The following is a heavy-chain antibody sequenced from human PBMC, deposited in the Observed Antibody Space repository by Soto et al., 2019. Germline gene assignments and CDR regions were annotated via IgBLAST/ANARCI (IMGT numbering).Heavy chain of an antibody. CDR1: GFTFSNYD. J-gene: IGHJ4*02. CDR2: ISGSGGST. CDR3: AKADSVDYGEFDY. D-gene: IGHD4-17*01. V-gene: IGHV3-23*01. Sequence: GGSLRLSCAASGFTFSNYDMNWVRQAPGKGLEWVSGISGSGGSTYFADSVKGRFTISRDNSKSTLYLQMNSLRAEDTAVYYCAKADSVDYGEFDYWGQGTLVTVSS.